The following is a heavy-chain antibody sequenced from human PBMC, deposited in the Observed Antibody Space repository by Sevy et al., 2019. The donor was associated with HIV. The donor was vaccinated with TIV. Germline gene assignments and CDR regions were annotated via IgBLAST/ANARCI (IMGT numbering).Heavy chain of an antibody. Sequence: ASVKVSCKASGVTFNSYAFHWVRQAPGQGLEWMGGMRRMFGTTDYAQKFQGRVTISADESTSTGYMEQSSLRSEDTAVYYCTRAVTKIIGGGYYFDYWGQGTLVTVSS. D-gene: IGHD3-22*01. CDR3: TRAVTKIIGGGYYFDY. CDR2: MRRMFGTT. J-gene: IGHJ4*02. V-gene: IGHV1-69*13. CDR1: GVTFNSYA.